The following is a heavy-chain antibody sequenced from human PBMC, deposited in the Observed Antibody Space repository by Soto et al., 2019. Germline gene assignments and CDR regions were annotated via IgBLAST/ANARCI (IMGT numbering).Heavy chain of an antibody. CDR2: IYYSGST. CDR3: ARRYGGTFDY. D-gene: IGHD2-15*01. CDR1: GGSISSYY. Sequence: SETLSLTCTVSGGSISSYYWSWIRQLPGKGLEWIGYIYYSGSTNYNPSLKIRVTISVDTSKNHFSLKLSSVTSADTAVYYCARRYGGTFDYWGQGTLVTVS. J-gene: IGHJ4*02. V-gene: IGHV4-59*08.